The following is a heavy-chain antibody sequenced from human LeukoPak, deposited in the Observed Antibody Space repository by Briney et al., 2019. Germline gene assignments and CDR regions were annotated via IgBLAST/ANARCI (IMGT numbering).Heavy chain of an antibody. CDR1: GFTVSSNY. J-gene: IGHJ4*02. Sequence: PGGSLRLSCAASGFTVSSNYMSWVRQAPGKGLEWVSVIYSGGSTYYADSVKGRFTISTDNSKNTLYLQMNSLRAEDTAVYYCARGTIAAAVIGYWGQGTLVTVSS. D-gene: IGHD6-13*01. V-gene: IGHV3-53*05. CDR3: ARGTIAAAVIGY. CDR2: IYSGGST.